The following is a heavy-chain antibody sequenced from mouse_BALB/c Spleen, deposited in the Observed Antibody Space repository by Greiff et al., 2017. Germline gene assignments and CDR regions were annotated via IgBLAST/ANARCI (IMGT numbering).Heavy chain of an antibody. CDR3: ARQANWDGYWYFDV. CDR1: GFSLTGYG. Sequence: VQRVESGPGLVAPSQSLSITCTVSGFSLTGYGVNWVRQPPGKGLEWLGMIWGDGSTDYNSALKSRLSISKDNSKSQVFLKMNSLQTDDTARYYCARQANWDGYWYFDVWGAGTTVTVSS. D-gene: IGHD4-1*01. V-gene: IGHV2-6-7*01. CDR2: IWGDGST. J-gene: IGHJ1*01.